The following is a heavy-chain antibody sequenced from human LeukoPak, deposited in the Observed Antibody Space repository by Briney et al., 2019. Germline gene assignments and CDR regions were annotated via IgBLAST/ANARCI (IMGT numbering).Heavy chain of an antibody. J-gene: IGHJ4*02. CDR2: IHYGGST. D-gene: IGHD4-23*01. CDR1: GGSITSGDYY. Sequence: SETLSLTCTVSGGSITSGDYYWSWVRQPPGKGLEWIGYIHYGGSTYYNPSLKSRLSISVDMSKNQFSLKLSSVTAADTAVYYCARIDYGSNVYYFDYWGQGTLVTVSA. CDR3: ARIDYGSNVYYFDY. V-gene: IGHV4-30-4*01.